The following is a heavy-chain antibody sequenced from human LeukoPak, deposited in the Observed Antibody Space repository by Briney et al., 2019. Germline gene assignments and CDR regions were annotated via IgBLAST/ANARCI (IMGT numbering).Heavy chain of an antibody. Sequence: GGSLRLSCSASGFTFSSYWMSWVRQAPGKGLEWVANIKQDGSQEYYLDSVRGRFTISRDNAKNSVSLQMSSLRAEDTAVYYCARAGSSWYVGWFDPWGQGTLVTVSS. J-gene: IGHJ5*02. CDR1: GFTFSSYW. CDR3: ARAGSSWYVGWFDP. CDR2: IKQDGSQE. D-gene: IGHD6-13*01. V-gene: IGHV3-7*01.